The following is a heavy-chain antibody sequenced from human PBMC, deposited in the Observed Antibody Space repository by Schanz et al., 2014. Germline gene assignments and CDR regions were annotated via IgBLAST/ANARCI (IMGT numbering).Heavy chain of an antibody. CDR1: GFTFSDYW. J-gene: IGHJ4*02. Sequence: EVQLLESGGGLVQPGGSLRLSCLASGFTFSDYWMSWVRQAPGKGLEWVSAISGSGGSTYYADSVKGRFTISRDNAKSSLYLQMNSLRVEDTAVYYCAKTLFPGGTQTFGNWGRGTLVTVSS. CDR2: ISGSGGST. CDR3: AKTLFPGGTQTFGN. V-gene: IGHV3-23*01. D-gene: IGHD2-8*02.